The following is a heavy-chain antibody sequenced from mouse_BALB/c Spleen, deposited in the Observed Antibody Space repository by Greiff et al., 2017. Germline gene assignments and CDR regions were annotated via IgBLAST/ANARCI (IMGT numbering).Heavy chain of an antibody. V-gene: IGHV1-54*01. Sequence: VQLQQSGAELVRPGTSVKVSCKASGYAFTNYLIEWVKQRPGQGLEWIGVINPGSGGTNYNEKFKGKATLTADKSSSTAYMQLSSLTSDDSAVYFCASPGGYGNYEGFAYWGQGTLVTVSA. CDR3: ASPGGYGNYEGFAY. CDR2: INPGSGGT. D-gene: IGHD2-10*02. J-gene: IGHJ3*01. CDR1: GYAFTNYL.